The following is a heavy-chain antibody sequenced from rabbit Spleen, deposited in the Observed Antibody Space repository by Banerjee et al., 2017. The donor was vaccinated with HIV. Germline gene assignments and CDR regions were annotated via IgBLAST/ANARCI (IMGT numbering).Heavy chain of an antibody. CDR2: IYIGDGNT. CDR3: ARGLYGGVIYGRDYSTL. J-gene: IGHJ4*01. Sequence: QEQLVEYGGDLVQPEGSLTLSCTASGFTLSSSYWICWVRQAPGKGLEWIACIYIGDGNTYYPSWAKGRFTISKTSSTTVTLQMTSLTAADMATYFCARGLYGGVIYGRDYSTLWGPGTLVTVS. D-gene: IGHD5-1*01. V-gene: IGHV1S45*01. CDR1: GFTLSSSYW.